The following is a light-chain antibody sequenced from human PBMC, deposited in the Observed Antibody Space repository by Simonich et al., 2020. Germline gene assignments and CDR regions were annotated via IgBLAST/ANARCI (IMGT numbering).Light chain of an antibody. CDR1: QGISSA. V-gene: IGKV1-13*02. Sequence: AIQLTQSPSSLSASVGTRVTITCRASQGISSAVACYQQKPGKAPKLLIYDASRLESGVPSRFSGSGSGTDFTLTISSLQPEDFATYYCQQFNSYPFTFGPGTKVDIK. CDR3: QQFNSYPFT. J-gene: IGKJ3*01. CDR2: DAS.